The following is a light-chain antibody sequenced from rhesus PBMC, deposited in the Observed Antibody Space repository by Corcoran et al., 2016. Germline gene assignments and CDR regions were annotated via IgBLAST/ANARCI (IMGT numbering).Light chain of an antibody. V-gene: IGLV3S16*01. CDR3: WSVDEIDF. CDR2: KDI. J-gene: IGLJ6*01. Sequence: SYELTQPPSVSMSLGQTEKITFSGDILANNYVHWYQQKPGQAPFLVMSKDIERPAGVPERFSGSSSGTTVTLTINGAQAEDEADYYCWSVDEIDFFGRGTKVTVL. CDR1: ILANNY.